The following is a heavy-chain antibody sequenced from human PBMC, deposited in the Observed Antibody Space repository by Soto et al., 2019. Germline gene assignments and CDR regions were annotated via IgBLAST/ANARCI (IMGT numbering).Heavy chain of an antibody. Sequence: GGSLRLSCAASGFTFSSYGMHWVRQAPGKGLEWVAVISDDGSNKYYADSVKGRFTISRDNSKNTLYLQMNSLRAEDTAVYYCAIEGHSSSWTDPWGQGTLVTVSS. D-gene: IGHD6-13*01. CDR3: AIEGHSSSWTDP. J-gene: IGHJ5*02. CDR1: GFTFSSYG. V-gene: IGHV3-30*03. CDR2: ISDDGSNK.